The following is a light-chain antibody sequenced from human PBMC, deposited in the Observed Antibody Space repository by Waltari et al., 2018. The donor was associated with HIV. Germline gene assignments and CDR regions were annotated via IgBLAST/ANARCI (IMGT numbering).Light chain of an antibody. J-gene: IGLJ1*01. CDR3: CSYAGNYSYV. V-gene: IGLV2-11*01. CDR2: DVS. Sequence: QSALTQPRSVSGSPGQSVTISCTGTSSDVGDSTYVSWYRQNPGNVPKLIIYDVSKRPSGVPDRFSGSRSGNTASLTISGLQAEDEADYFCCSYAGNYSYVFGSGSRVTVL. CDR1: SSDVGDSTY.